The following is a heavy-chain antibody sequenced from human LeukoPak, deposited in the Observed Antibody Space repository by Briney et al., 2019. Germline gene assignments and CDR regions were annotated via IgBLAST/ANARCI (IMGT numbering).Heavy chain of an antibody. V-gene: IGHV3-11*01. Sequence: GGSLRLSCAASGFTFSDNYMSWIRRAPGKGLEWVSYISSGGGIRYYADFVKGRFTISRDNAKNTLYLQMNSLRAEDTAVYYCAKDWDRSGGYYFDSWGQGTLVTVSS. CDR1: GFTFSDNY. CDR2: ISSGGGIR. CDR3: AKDWDRSGGYYFDS. J-gene: IGHJ4*02. D-gene: IGHD1-26*01.